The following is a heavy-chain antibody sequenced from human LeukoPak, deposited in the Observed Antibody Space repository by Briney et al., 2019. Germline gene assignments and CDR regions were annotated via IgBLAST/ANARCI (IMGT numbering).Heavy chain of an antibody. D-gene: IGHD3-3*01. J-gene: IGHJ4*02. CDR3: ATGRFLEWFGGGFDY. CDR1: GFTFSSYS. V-gene: IGHV3-21*01. CDR2: ISSSSSYI. Sequence: GGFLRLSCAASGFTFSSYSMNWVRQAPGKGLEWVSSISSSSSYIYYADSVKGRFTISRDNAKNSLYLQMNSLRAEDTAVYYCATGRFLEWFGGGFDYWGQGTLVTVSS.